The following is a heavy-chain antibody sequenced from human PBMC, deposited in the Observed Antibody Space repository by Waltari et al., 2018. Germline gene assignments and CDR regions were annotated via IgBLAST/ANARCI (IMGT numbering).Heavy chain of an antibody. Sequence: QVQLVQSGAEVKKPGASVRVSCKISGHTFTGHPIHWVRQAPGQGLEWMGRMSPNSGDSTFSQKFQGRLTLTRDTAISTAYMELNNLTPDDTAVYYCARFGTENWGQGTLVTVSS. CDR1: GHTFTGHP. V-gene: IGHV1-2*06. J-gene: IGHJ4*02. D-gene: IGHD3-16*01. CDR2: MSPNSGDS. CDR3: ARFGTEN.